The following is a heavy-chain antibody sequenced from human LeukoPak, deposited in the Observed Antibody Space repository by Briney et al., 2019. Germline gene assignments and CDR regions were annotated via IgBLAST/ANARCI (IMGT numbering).Heavy chain of an antibody. Sequence: PGGSLRLSCAASGFTFSSYWMSWVRQAPGKGLEWVANIKQDGSEKYYVDSVKGRFTISRDNAKNSLYLQMNSLRAEDTAVYYCARDLIAAADPNWFDPWGQGTLVTVSS. V-gene: IGHV3-7*01. J-gene: IGHJ5*02. D-gene: IGHD6-13*01. CDR1: GFTFSSYW. CDR3: ARDLIAAADPNWFDP. CDR2: IKQDGSEK.